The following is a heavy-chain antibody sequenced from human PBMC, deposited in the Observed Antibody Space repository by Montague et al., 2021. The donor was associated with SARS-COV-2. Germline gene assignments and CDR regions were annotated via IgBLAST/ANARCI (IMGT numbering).Heavy chain of an antibody. CDR1: RWWFTGAF. J-gene: IGHJ3*01. Sequence: SETLSLTCAGLRWWFTGAFWTCIRQHPSRRKEWYGDISLNKDIKSSPSLKSRLTMSVDASKKQFSLRLNAVTAADTAVYFCARGRPVRGTMRHFEWLSSGEIDVWGQGSSVTVSS. V-gene: IGHV4-34*01. CDR3: ARGRPVRGTMRHFEWLSSGEIDV. CDR2: ISLNKDI. D-gene: IGHD3-9*01.